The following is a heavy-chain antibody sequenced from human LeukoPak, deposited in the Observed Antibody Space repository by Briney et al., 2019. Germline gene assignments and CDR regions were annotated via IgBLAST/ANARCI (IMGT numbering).Heavy chain of an antibody. CDR2: VYSGGST. J-gene: IGHJ4*02. V-gene: IGHV3-53*01. D-gene: IGHD3-16*01. CDR1: GFTVSSNY. Sequence: PGGSLRLSCAVSGFTVSSNYMSWVRQAPGKGLEWVSVVYSGGSTYYADSVKGRFTISRDNSKNTLYLQMNSLRAEDTAVYYCARAVSGSSPSDYWGQGTLVTVSS. CDR3: ARAVSGSSPSDY.